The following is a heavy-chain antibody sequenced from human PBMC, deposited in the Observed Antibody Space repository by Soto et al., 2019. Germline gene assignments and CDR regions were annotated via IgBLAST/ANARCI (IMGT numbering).Heavy chain of an antibody. CDR1: GYTFTSYG. Sequence: GASVKVSCKASGYTFTSYGISWVRQAPGQGLEWMGWISAYNGNTGYAQKFQGRVTMTRNTSISTAYMELSSLRSEDTAVYYCAQAEAYYDILTGYYPTYNWFDPWGQGTLVTVSS. J-gene: IGHJ5*02. CDR2: ISAYNGNT. D-gene: IGHD3-9*01. V-gene: IGHV1-8*02. CDR3: AQAEAYYDILTGYYPTYNWFDP.